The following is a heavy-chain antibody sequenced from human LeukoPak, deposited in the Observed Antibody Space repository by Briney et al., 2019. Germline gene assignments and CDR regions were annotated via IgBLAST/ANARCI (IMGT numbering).Heavy chain of an antibody. J-gene: IGHJ4*02. D-gene: IGHD3-9*01. V-gene: IGHV3-7*01. CDR2: IKQDGSEK. CDR1: GFTFSNYW. Sequence: GGSLRLSCAASGFTFSNYWMSWVRQAPGKGLEWVANIKQDGSEKYYVDSVKGRFTISRDNAKNSLYVQMNSLRAEDTAVYYCATVAGYYNWNYDYWGQGTLVTVSS. CDR3: ATVAGYYNWNYDY.